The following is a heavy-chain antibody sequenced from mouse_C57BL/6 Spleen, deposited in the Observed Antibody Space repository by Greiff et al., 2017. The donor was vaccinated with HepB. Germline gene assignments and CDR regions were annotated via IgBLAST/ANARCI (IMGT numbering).Heavy chain of an antibody. CDR2: IDPSDSYT. CDR1: GYTFTSYW. CDR3: ARVPLYYYGPGYYAMDY. D-gene: IGHD1-1*01. V-gene: IGHV1-59*01. Sequence: QVQLQQPGAELVRPGTSVKLSCKASGYTFTSYWMHWVKQRPGQGLEWIGVIDPSDSYTNYNQKFKGKATLTVDTSSSTAYMQLSSLTSEDSAVYYCARVPLYYYGPGYYAMDYWGQGTSVTVSS. J-gene: IGHJ4*01.